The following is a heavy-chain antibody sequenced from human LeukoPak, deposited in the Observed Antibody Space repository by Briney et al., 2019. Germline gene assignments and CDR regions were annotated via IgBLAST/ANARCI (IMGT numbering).Heavy chain of an antibody. V-gene: IGHV3-23*01. CDR3: AKVWGSYSSSWSDY. D-gene: IGHD6-13*01. J-gene: IGHJ4*02. CDR2: ISGSGGST. CDR1: GFTFSSYA. Sequence: GGSLRLPCAPSGFTFSSYAMSWVPQATGEGLEWVSAISGSGGSTYYADSVKGRFTISRDNSKNTLYLQMNSLRAADTAVYYCAKVWGSYSSSWSDYWGQGTLVTVSS.